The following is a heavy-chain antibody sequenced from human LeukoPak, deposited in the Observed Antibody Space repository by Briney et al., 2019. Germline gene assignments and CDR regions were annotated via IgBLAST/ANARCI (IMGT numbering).Heavy chain of an antibody. J-gene: IGHJ4*02. CDR3: ARRQSGYDPYFDY. Sequence: GASVKVSCTASGYTFTRYYMHWVRQAPGQGLEWMGIINPSGGSTSYAQKFQGRVTMTSDTSTSTVYMELSSLRSEDTAVYYCARRQSGYDPYFDYWGQGTLVTVSS. CDR1: GYTFTRYY. V-gene: IGHV1-46*01. CDR2: INPSGGST. D-gene: IGHD5-12*01.